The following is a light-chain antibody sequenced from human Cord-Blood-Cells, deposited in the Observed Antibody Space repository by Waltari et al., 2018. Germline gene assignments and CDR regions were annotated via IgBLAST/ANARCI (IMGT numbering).Light chain of an antibody. CDR2: LGS. J-gene: IGKJ1*01. Sequence: IGITQSPPSLPVTPGGPASIPCRSSQSLLHSNGYNYLDWYLQKPGQSPQLLIYLGSNRASGVPDRFSGSGSGTDFTLKISRVEAEDVGVYYCMQALQTPWTFGQGTKVEIK. CDR3: MQALQTPWT. CDR1: QSLLHSNGYNY. V-gene: IGKV2-28*01.